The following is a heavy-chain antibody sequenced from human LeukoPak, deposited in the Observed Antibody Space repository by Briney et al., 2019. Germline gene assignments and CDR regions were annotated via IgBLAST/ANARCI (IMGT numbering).Heavy chain of an antibody. CDR3: ARGNPATIDAIDY. D-gene: IGHD5-24*01. V-gene: IGHV3-30*04. J-gene: IGHJ4*02. Sequence: PGRSLRLSCAASGFTFSSYALHWVRQAPGKGLEWVAVISYDGSNKYYADSVKGRFTISRDNSKNTLYLQMNSLRAEDTAVYYCARGNPATIDAIDYWGQGTLVTVSS. CDR2: ISYDGSNK. CDR1: GFTFSSYA.